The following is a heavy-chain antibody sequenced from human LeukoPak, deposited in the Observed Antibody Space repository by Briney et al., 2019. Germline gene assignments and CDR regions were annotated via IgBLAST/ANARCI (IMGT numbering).Heavy chain of an antibody. CDR3: ARVRPDYDFWSGYSLPKGPLDY. CDR1: GGSFSGYY. D-gene: IGHD3-3*01. CDR2: IYYSGST. V-gene: IGHV4-59*01. J-gene: IGHJ4*02. Sequence: SETLSLTCAVYGGSFSGYYWSWIRQPPGKGLEWIGYIYYSGSTNYNPSLKSRVTISVDTSKNQFSLKLSSVTAADTAVYYCARVRPDYDFWSGYSLPKGPLDYWGQGTLVTVSS.